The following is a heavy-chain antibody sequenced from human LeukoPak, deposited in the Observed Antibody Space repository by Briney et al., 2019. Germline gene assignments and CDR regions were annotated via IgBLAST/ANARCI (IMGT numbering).Heavy chain of an antibody. CDR3: ARGKYSFDY. CDR2: ISRSGSTI. CDR1: GFTFSDSY. J-gene: IGHJ4*02. V-gene: IGHV3-11*01. Sequence: GSLRLSCAASGFTFSDSYKSWIRQAPGKGLEYISYISRSGSTIYYADSVKGRFTPSRDNAKNSLSLEMNSLRAEDTDVYYCARGKYSFDYWGQGTLVTVSS.